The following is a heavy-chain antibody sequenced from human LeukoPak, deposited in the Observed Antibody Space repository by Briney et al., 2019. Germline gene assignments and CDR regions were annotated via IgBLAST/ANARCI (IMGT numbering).Heavy chain of an antibody. CDR3: LHPAYGYW. Sequence: GGSLRLSCAASGFDFKSYAMAWVRQAPGKGLEWVSSIGGTGQPTAHADPVKGRFTVSRDNSKNTLYLQMNSLRAEDTARYYCLHPAYGYWGGQGTLVTVSS. CDR2: IGGTGQPT. CDR1: GFDFKSYA. D-gene: IGHD6-25*01. J-gene: IGHJ4*02. V-gene: IGHV3-23*01.